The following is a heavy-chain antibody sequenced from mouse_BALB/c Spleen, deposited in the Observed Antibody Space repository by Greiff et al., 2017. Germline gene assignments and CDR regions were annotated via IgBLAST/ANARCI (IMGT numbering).Heavy chain of an antibody. Sequence: VKLMESGPGLVAPSQSLSITCTVSGFSLTGYGVNWVRQPPGKGLEWLGMIWGDGSTDYNSALKSRLSISKDNSKSQVFLKMNSLQTDDTARYYCARGGSPYYYGSSYGAMDYWGQGTSVTVSS. D-gene: IGHD1-1*01. CDR1: GFSLTGYG. J-gene: IGHJ4*01. V-gene: IGHV2-6-7*01. CDR3: ARGGSPYYYGSSYGAMDY. CDR2: IWGDGST.